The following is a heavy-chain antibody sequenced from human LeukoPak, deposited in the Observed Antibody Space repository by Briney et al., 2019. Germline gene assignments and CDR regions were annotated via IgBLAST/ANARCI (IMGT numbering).Heavy chain of an antibody. D-gene: IGHD3-22*01. CDR1: GFTFSSYA. CDR3: ANCFSGSAYSAGDY. CDR2: ISGSGGST. V-gene: IGHV3-23*01. J-gene: IGHJ4*02. Sequence: GGSLRLSCAASGFTFSSYAMSWVRQAPGKGLEWVSVISGSGGSTYYADSVKGRFTISRDNSTNTLFLQMNSLRAEDTAVYYCANCFSGSAYSAGDYWAQEPLVTFP.